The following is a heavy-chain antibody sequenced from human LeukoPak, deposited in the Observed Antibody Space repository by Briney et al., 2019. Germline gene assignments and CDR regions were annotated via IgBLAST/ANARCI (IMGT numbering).Heavy chain of an antibody. V-gene: IGHV4-30-4*01. CDR2: INHSGST. J-gene: IGHJ4*02. CDR1: GGSISSGDYY. Sequence: SQTLSLTCTVSGGSISSGDYYWSWIRQPPGKGLEWIGEINHSGSTNYNPSLKSRVTISVDTSKNQFSLKLSSVTAADTAVYYCARARAGYDSSGYYYGISRGLPFDYWGQGTLVTASS. CDR3: ARARAGYDSSGYYYGISRGLPFDY. D-gene: IGHD3-22*01.